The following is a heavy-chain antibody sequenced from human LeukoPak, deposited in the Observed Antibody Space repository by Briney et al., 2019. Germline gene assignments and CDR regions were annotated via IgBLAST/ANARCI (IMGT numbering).Heavy chain of an antibody. CDR3: AKDKGPMVRGGAFDY. CDR1: GFTFDDYA. V-gene: IGHV3-9*01. J-gene: IGHJ4*02. Sequence: GRSLRLSCAASGFTFDDYAMHWVRQAPGKGLEWVSGISWNSGSIGYADSVKGRFTISRDNAKNSLYLQMNSLRAEDTALYYCAKDKGPMVRGGAFDYWGQGTLVTVSS. D-gene: IGHD3-10*01. CDR2: ISWNSGSI.